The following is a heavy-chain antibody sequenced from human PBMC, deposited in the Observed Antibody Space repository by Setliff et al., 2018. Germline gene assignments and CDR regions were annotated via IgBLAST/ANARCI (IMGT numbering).Heavy chain of an antibody. D-gene: IGHD3-10*01. V-gene: IGHV4-4*02. CDR3: ARAPGRNIRGDY. J-gene: IGHJ4*02. CDR2: IYQSGTT. CDR1: GESIRSNNW. Sequence: SETLSLTCTVSGESIRSNNWWNWVRQPPGKGLEWIGDIYQSGTTNYNPSLKSRVTISADTSKNQFSLKLKSVTAADTAVYYCARAPGRNIRGDYWGQVALVTVSS.